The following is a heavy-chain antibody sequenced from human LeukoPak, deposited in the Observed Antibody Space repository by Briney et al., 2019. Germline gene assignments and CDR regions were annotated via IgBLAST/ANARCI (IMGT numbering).Heavy chain of an antibody. V-gene: IGHV5-51*01. CDR1: GYSFTSYW. CDR3: ARQDTVVKRAFAI. CDR2: IYPGDSDT. Sequence: GESLKISCKGSGYSFTSYWIGWVRQMPGIGLEWMGIIYPGDSDTRYSPSFQGQVTISADKSISTAYLQWSSLKASDTAMYYCARQDTVVKRAFAIWGQGTMVTVSS. D-gene: IGHD4-23*01. J-gene: IGHJ3*02.